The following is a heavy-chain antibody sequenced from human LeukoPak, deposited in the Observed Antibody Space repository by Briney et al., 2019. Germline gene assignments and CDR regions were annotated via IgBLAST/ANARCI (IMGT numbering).Heavy chain of an antibody. CDR2: INSDGSST. J-gene: IGHJ6*02. V-gene: IGHV3-74*01. Sequence: GGSLRLSCAASGFTFSSYWMHWVRQAPGKGLVWVSRINSDGSSTSYADSVKGRFTISRDNAKNTLYLQMNSLRAEDTAVYYCARASGFLATYYGMDVWGQGTTVTVSS. CDR1: GFTFSSYW. D-gene: IGHD3-3*01. CDR3: ARASGFLATYYGMDV.